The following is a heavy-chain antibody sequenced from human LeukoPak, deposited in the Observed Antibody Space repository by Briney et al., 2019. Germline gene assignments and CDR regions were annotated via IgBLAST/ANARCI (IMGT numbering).Heavy chain of an antibody. Sequence: PGGSLRLSCAASGFTFSSYGVHWVRQAPGKGLEWVAVISYDGSNKYYADSVKGRFTISRDNSKNTLYLQMNSLRAEDTAVYYCAKGGQHPRGQGDDYWGQGTLVTVSS. V-gene: IGHV3-30*18. D-gene: IGHD2-21*01. CDR1: GFTFSSYG. J-gene: IGHJ4*02. CDR3: AKGGQHPRGQGDDY. CDR2: ISYDGSNK.